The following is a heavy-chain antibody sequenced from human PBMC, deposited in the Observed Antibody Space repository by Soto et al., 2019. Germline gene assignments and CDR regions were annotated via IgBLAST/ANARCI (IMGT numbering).Heavy chain of an antibody. J-gene: IGHJ4*02. CDR2: ISGSGGST. CDR3: AKDPEQWLGSRHPSDY. Sequence: GGSLRLSCAASGFTFSSYAMSWVRQAPGKGLEWVSAISGSGGSTYYADSVKGRFTISRDNSKNTLYLQMNSLRAEDTAVYYCAKDPEQWLGSRHPSDYWGQETLVTVSS. CDR1: GFTFSSYA. D-gene: IGHD6-19*01. V-gene: IGHV3-23*01.